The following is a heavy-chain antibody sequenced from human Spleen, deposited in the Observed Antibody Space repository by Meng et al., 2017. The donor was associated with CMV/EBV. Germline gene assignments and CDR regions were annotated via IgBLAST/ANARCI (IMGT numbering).Heavy chain of an antibody. CDR2: ICYSGST. CDR3: ARGFLRGSSQCYYYGMDV. D-gene: IGHD1-26*01. Sequence: SETLSLTCTVSGGSISSSSYYWGWIRQPPGKGLEWIGSICYSGSTYYNPSLKSRVTISVDTSKNQFSLKLNSVTAADTAVYYCARGFLRGSSQCYYYGMDVWGQGTTVTVSS. V-gene: IGHV4-39*07. J-gene: IGHJ6*02. CDR1: GGSISSSSYY.